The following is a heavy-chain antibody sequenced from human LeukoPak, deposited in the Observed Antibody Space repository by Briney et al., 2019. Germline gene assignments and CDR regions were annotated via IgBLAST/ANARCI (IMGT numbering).Heavy chain of an antibody. Sequence: SETLSLTCTVSGGSISSYYWSWIRQPPGKGLEWIGYIYYSGSTNYNPSLKSRVTLSVDTSKNQFSLKLSSVTAADTAVYYCAISSSGGWFDPWGQGTLVTVSS. D-gene: IGHD6-6*01. CDR1: GGSISSYY. CDR3: AISSSGGWFDP. V-gene: IGHV4-59*01. CDR2: IYYSGST. J-gene: IGHJ5*02.